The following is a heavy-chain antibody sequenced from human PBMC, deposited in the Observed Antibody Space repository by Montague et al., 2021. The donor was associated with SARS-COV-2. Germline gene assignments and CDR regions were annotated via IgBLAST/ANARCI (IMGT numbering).Heavy chain of an antibody. CDR1: GGSISSGGYY. V-gene: IGHV4-31*03. D-gene: IGHD3-9*01. CDR2: IYYSGST. Sequence: TLSLTCTVSGGSISSGGYYWSWIRKHPGKGLEWIGYIYYSGSTYYNPSLKSRVTISVDTSKNQFSLKLSSVTAADTAVYYCARAFFLTGINPGDPRYYDYYVMDVWGQGTTVTVSS. J-gene: IGHJ6*02. CDR3: ARAFFLTGINPGDPRYYDYYVMDV.